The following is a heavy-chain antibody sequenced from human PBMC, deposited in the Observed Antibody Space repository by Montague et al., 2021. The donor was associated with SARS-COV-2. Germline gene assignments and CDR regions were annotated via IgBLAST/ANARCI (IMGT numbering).Heavy chain of an antibody. J-gene: IGHJ4*02. CDR2: IHHSGST. D-gene: IGHD6-13*01. CDR1: GGSINSFY. CDR3: ATQAGGFTSGSIDY. Sequence: SETLSLTCTVSGGSINSFYWSWVRQSPGKRMEWFWYIHHSGSTKYNPSLQSRVTMSLDKSRNQLSLKLSSVTAADTAIYYCATQAGGFTSGSIDYWGQGTLVTVSS. V-gene: IGHV4-59*08.